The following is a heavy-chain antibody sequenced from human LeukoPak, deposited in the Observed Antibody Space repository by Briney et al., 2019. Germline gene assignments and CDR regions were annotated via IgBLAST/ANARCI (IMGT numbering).Heavy chain of an antibody. V-gene: IGHV3-53*01. CDR1: GFTVSSNS. J-gene: IGHJ4*02. Sequence: PGGSLRLSCTVSGFTVSSNSMSWVRQAPGKGLEWVSFIYSDNTHYSDSVKGRFTISRDNSKNTLYLQMNSLRAEDTAVYYCAKDSASYGDYINFDYWGQGTLVTVSS. CDR2: IYSDNT. CDR3: AKDSASYGDYINFDY. D-gene: IGHD4-17*01.